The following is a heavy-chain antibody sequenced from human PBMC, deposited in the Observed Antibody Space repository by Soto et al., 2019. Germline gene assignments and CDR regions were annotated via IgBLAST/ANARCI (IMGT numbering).Heavy chain of an antibody. J-gene: IGHJ4*02. D-gene: IGHD3-22*01. Sequence: SETLSLTCTVSGGSIRSSSYYWGWIRQPPGKGLEWIGSIYYSGSTYYNPSLKSRVTISVDTSKNQFSLKLSSVTAADTAVYYCASPTYFYDSSYYYYLNYLDYWGQGTLVTVSA. CDR1: GGSIRSSSYY. V-gene: IGHV4-39*01. CDR3: ASPTYFYDSSYYYYLNYLDY. CDR2: IYYSGST.